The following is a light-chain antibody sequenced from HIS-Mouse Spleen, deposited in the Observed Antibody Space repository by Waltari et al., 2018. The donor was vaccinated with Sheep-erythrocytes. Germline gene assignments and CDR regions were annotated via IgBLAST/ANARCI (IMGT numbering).Light chain of an antibody. J-gene: IGLJ3*02. CDR2: RNN. CDR3: AAWDDSLSGQV. Sequence: QSVLTQPPSASGTPGQRVTISCSGSSSNIGSNYVYWYQQLPGTAPKLPIYRNNQRPSGVPDRFSGSQSGTSASLAISGLRSEDEADYYCAAWDDSLSGQVFGGGTKLTVL. V-gene: IGLV1-47*01. CDR1: SSNIGSNY.